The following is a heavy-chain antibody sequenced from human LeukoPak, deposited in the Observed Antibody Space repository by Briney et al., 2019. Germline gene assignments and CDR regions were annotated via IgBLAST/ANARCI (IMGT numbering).Heavy chain of an antibody. D-gene: IGHD1-26*01. CDR1: GFTFSSYS. J-gene: IGHJ6*03. V-gene: IGHV3-48*04. CDR2: ISSSSSTR. CDR3: ARDPYSGNYGNYYYYYMDV. Sequence: GGSLRLSCAASGFTFSSYSMNWVRQAPGKGLEWVSHISSSSSTRYYADSVKGRFTISRDNDKNSLYLQMSSLSPDDTSVYFCARDPYSGNYGNYYYYYMDVWGKGTTVTISS.